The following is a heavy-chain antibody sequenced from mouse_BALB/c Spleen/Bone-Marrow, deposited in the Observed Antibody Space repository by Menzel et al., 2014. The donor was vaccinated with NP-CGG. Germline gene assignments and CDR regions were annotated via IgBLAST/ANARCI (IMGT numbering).Heavy chain of an antibody. V-gene: IGHV5-6-5*01. CDR1: GFTFSSYA. Sequence: EVKLVESGGGLVKPGGSLKLSCAASGFTFSSYAMSWVRRTPEKRLEWVASISSGGSTYYPDSVKGRFTISRDNARNILYLQMSSLRSEDTAMYYCARDDYDDQYYFDYGGQGTTLTVSS. CDR2: ISSGGST. J-gene: IGHJ2*01. CDR3: ARDDYDDQYYFDY. D-gene: IGHD2-4*01.